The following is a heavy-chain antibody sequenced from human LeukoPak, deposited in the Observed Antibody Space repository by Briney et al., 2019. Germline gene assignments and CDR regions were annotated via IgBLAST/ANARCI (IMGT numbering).Heavy chain of an antibody. CDR2: IYHSGST. V-gene: IGHV4-30-2*01. CDR1: GGSISSGGYS. Sequence: SQTLSLTCAVSGGSISSGGYSWSWIRQPPGKGLEWIGYIYHSGSTYYNPSLKSRVTISVDRSKNQFSLKLSSVTAADTAVYYCARDVGLGIPVFDYWGQGTLVSVSS. J-gene: IGHJ4*02. D-gene: IGHD3/OR15-3a*01. CDR3: ARDVGLGIPVFDY.